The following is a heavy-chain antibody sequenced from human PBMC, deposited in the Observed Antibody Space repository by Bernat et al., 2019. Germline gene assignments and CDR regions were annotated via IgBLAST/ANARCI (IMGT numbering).Heavy chain of an antibody. V-gene: IGHV3-30*01. CDR1: GFTFSSYA. J-gene: IGHJ4*02. CDR3: ASLPDWFGIAGNVDY. Sequence: QVQLVESGGGVVQPGRSLRLSCAASGFTFSSYAMHWVRQAPGKGLEWVAVISYDGSNKYYADSVKGRFIISRDNSKNTLYLQMNSLRAEDTAVYYCASLPDWFGIAGNVDYWGQGTLVTVSS. CDR2: ISYDGSNK. D-gene: IGHD3-9*01.